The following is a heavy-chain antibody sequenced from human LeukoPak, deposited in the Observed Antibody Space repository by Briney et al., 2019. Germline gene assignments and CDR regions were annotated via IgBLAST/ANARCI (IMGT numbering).Heavy chain of an antibody. J-gene: IGHJ4*02. CDR3: ANWIGSSSRDY. CDR2: INSNGDEI. D-gene: IGHD6-6*01. Sequence: PGGSLRLSCAASVFTFSTYAMTWVRQAPGKGLEWVSGINSNGDEIYYADSVRGRFTISRDNSNNALYLQMDSLRAEDTAVYYCANWIGSSSRDYWGQGTLVTVSS. V-gene: IGHV3-23*01. CDR1: VFTFSTYA.